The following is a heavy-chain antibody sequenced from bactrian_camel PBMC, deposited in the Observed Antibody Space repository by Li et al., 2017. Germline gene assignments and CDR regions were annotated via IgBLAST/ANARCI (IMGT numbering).Heavy chain of an antibody. J-gene: IGHJ4*01. CDR1: GHTVSTYS. Sequence: VQLVESGGGSVQAGGSLRLSCAASGHTVSTYSTGWFLQAPGKEREGVTAIASDGSDGRTIYADSVKGRFTTSKDNAKNTLYLEMSSLRPEDTAIYYCARVADGGGHCVAAMPPWAKYQGQGTQVTVS. CDR2: IASDGSDGRT. V-gene: IGHV3S42*01. D-gene: IGHD3*01.